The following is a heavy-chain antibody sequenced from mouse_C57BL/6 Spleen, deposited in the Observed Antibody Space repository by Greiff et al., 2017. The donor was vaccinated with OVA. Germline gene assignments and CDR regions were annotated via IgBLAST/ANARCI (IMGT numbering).Heavy chain of an antibody. Sequence: VQLQQSGPELVKPGASVKISCKASGYSFTGYYMNWVKQSPEKSLEWIGEINPSTGGTTYNQKFKAKATLTVDKSSSTAYMQLKSLTSEDSAVYYCARKGIYGNYGAYWGQGTLVTVSA. CDR2: INPSTGGT. V-gene: IGHV1-42*01. J-gene: IGHJ3*01. D-gene: IGHD2-1*01. CDR3: ARKGIYGNYGAY. CDR1: GYSFTGYY.